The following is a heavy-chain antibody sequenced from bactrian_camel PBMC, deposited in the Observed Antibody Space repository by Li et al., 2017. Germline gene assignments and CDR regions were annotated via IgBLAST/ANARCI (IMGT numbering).Heavy chain of an antibody. V-gene: IGHV3S30*01. CDR1: GFTFSNYA. J-gene: IGHJ4*01. Sequence: VQPGGSVRLACAASGFTFSNYAMPWVRQAPGTGLEWVSGIDTNGGTPYYGDSVKGRSTISRDNAKNTLYLQLNSLKTEDTAVYYCTAAKTTCAYLPVDYPYWGQGTQVTVS. CDR3: TAAKTTCAYLPVDYPY. D-gene: IGHD4*01. CDR2: IDTNGGTP.